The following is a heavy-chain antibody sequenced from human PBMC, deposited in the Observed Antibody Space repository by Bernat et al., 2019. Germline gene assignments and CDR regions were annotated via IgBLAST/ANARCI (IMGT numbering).Heavy chain of an antibody. V-gene: IGHV3-23*01. D-gene: IGHD1-26*01. CDR1: GFTFTNYA. CDR2: IKNTGRDT. J-gene: IGHJ4*02. CDR3: AKEQTEVGKPDFDY. Sequence: EVLLLESGGGWVQPGGSLRLSCAASGFTFTNYAMSWVRQAPGKGLEWVSCIKNTGRDTYYADSVKGRFTISRDNSQNTLYLQMSKLRAEDTAVYYCAKEQTEVGKPDFDYWGRGTMVTVSA.